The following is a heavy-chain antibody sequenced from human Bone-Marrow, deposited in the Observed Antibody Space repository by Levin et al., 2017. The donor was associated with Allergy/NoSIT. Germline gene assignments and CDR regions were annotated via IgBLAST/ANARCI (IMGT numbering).Heavy chain of an antibody. CDR1: GFTFSGYG. CDR2: ISYDGGKT. Sequence: GESLKISCAASGFTFSGYGLHWVRQTPGEGLEWVAAISYDGGKTYYADSVKGRFTISRDNSKNTLSLQINTLTSEDTAVYYCAKDESYCVSNKCYSGYYGMGVWGQGTTVTVSS. D-gene: IGHD2-2*01. V-gene: IGHV3-30*18. CDR3: AKDESYCVSNKCYSGYYGMGV. J-gene: IGHJ6*02.